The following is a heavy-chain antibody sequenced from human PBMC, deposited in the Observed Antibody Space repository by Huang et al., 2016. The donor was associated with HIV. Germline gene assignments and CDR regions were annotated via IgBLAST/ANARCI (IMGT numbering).Heavy chain of an antibody. CDR2: MYPGDSDT. Sequence: EVQLVQSGAEVKKPGESLTISCKGSGYSFTSYWIGWVGQMPGKGLELMGIMYPGDSDTRYSPSFQGQVTISADKSISTAYQQWSSLKASDTAMYYCARPVAATFGASAFDIWGQGTMVTVSS. CDR1: GYSFTSYW. D-gene: IGHD6-19*01. J-gene: IGHJ3*02. CDR3: ARPVAATFGASAFDI. V-gene: IGHV5-51*03.